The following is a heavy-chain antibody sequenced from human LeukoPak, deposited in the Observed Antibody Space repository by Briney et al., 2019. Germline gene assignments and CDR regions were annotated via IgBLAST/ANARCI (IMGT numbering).Heavy chain of an antibody. D-gene: IGHD2-2*01. V-gene: IGHV3-20*04. CDR1: GFTFDDYG. CDR2: INWNGGST. Sequence: GGSLRLSCAASGFTFDDYGMSWVRQAPGKGLEWVSGINWNGGSTTYADSVKGRFTISRDNAKNSLYLQINSLRAEDTAFYYCARLYCSSTSCYPLGGYWGQGTLVTVSS. CDR3: ARLYCSSTSCYPLGGY. J-gene: IGHJ4*02.